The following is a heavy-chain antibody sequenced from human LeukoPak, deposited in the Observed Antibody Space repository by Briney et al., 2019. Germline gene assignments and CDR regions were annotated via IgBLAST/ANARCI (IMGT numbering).Heavy chain of an antibody. D-gene: IGHD3-3*01. J-gene: IGHJ4*02. CDR3: AKMGDLRFLEWFLDY. CDR1: GFTFSSYA. V-gene: IGHV3-23*01. Sequence: AGGSLRLSCAASGFTFSSYAMSWVRQAPGKGLEWVSAISGSGGSTYYADSVKGRFTISRDNSKNTLYLQMNSLRAEDTAVYYCAKMGDLRFLEWFLDYWGQGTLVTVSS. CDR2: ISGSGGST.